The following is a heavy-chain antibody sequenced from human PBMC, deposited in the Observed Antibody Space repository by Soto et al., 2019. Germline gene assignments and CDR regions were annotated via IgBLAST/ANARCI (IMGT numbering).Heavy chain of an antibody. V-gene: IGHV4-39*01. Sequence: PSETLSLTCTVSGCSISSNIYYWGWIRQPPGKGLEWIGNIHYSGSTYYDSSLQSRVTISIDTSKNQFSLKLSSVTATDTAVYYCASQHYYDSSGYYVVYWGQGTLVTVSS. CDR3: ASQHYYDSSGYYVVY. CDR1: GCSISSNIYY. D-gene: IGHD3-22*01. CDR2: IHYSGST. J-gene: IGHJ4*02.